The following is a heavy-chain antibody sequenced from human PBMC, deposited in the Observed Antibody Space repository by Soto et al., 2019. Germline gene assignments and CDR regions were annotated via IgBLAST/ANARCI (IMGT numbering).Heavy chain of an antibody. D-gene: IGHD6-13*01. CDR2: INAANGDT. J-gene: IGHJ5*02. CDR3: VRRHVSATGIDWFDP. V-gene: IGHV1-3*01. Sequence: ASVKVSCKASGYTFTSYGIHWVRQAPGQRLEWVGWINAANGDTIYSPKFQGRVTITRDTSASTAYMELSSLRSEDTALYYCVRRHVSATGIDWFDPWGQGTLVTVSS. CDR1: GYTFTSYG.